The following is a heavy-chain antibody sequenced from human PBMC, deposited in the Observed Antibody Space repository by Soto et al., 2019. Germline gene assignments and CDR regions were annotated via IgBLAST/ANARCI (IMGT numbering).Heavy chain of an antibody. CDR2: ISGSGGST. Sequence: PGGSLRLSCAASGFTFSSYAMSWVRQAPGKGLEWVSAISGSGGSTYYADSVKGRFTISRDNSKNTLYLQMNSLRAEDTAVYYCAKDYVAIGYDPSFNDYWGQGTLVTVSS. J-gene: IGHJ4*02. D-gene: IGHD5-12*01. V-gene: IGHV3-23*01. CDR3: AKDYVAIGYDPSFNDY. CDR1: GFTFSSYA.